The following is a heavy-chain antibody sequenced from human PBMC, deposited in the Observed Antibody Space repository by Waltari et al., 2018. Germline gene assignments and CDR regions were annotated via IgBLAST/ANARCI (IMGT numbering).Heavy chain of an antibody. J-gene: IGHJ4*02. CDR3: ARRYDAGWYYFDY. CDR1: GYSFTSYW. D-gene: IGHD5-12*01. Sequence: EVQLVQSGAEVKKPGESLKISCKGSGYSFTSYWIGWVRQMPGKGLEWMGIIYPGYSDTRYSQSFQGQVTISADKSSSTAYLQWSSLKASDTAMYYCARRYDAGWYYFDYWGQGTLVTVSS. V-gene: IGHV5-51*03. CDR2: IYPGYSDT.